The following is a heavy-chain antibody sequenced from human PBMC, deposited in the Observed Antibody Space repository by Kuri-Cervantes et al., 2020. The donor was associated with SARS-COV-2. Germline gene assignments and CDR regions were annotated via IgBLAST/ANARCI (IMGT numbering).Heavy chain of an antibody. J-gene: IGHJ4*02. CDR1: GFTVRSNY. Sequence: GESLKISCAASGFTVRSNYMSWVRQAPGKGLEWVSVIYSGGSTYYADSVKGRFTISRDNSKNTLYLQMNSLRAEDTAVYYCARRITMVRVAWVYFDYWGQGTLVTVSS. V-gene: IGHV3-53*01. CDR2: IYSGGST. D-gene: IGHD3-10*01. CDR3: ARRITMVRVAWVYFDY.